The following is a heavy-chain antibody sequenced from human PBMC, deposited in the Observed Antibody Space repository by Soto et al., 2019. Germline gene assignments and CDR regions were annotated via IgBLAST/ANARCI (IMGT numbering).Heavy chain of an antibody. CDR3: GRGAVGGFSYYYGMDV. Sequence: QVQLVQSGAEVKEPGASVKVSCKASGYTFSSYGITWVRQAPGQGLEWMGWISAYNGNINYAQKFQGRVTMTTDTPTTTAYMELTSLRSDDTAVYYCGRGAVGGFSYYYGMDVCGQGTTVTVSS. J-gene: IGHJ6*02. D-gene: IGHD6-19*01. V-gene: IGHV1-18*01. CDR1: GYTFSSYG. CDR2: ISAYNGNI.